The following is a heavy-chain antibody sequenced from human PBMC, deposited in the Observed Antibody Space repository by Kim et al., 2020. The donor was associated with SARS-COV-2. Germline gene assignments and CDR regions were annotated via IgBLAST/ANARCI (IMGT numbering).Heavy chain of an antibody. CDR3: ARVAVRDVAV. Sequence: GGSLRLSCAASEFTFSNYWMAWVRQAPGKALEWVANIRQDGSDKYYGDSVKGRFTISRDNAKSSVYLEMNSLRAEDTAVYYCARVAVRDVAVCGQ. CDR2: IRQDGSDK. J-gene: IGHJ1*01. V-gene: IGHV3-7*03. D-gene: IGHD2-15*01. CDR1: EFTFSNYW.